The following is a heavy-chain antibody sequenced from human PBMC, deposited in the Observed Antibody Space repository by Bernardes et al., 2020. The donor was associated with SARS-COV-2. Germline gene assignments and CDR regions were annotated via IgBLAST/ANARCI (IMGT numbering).Heavy chain of an antibody. Sequence: GSLRRSCAASGFTFSSYGMHWVRQAPGKGLEWVAVIWYDGSNKYYADSVKGRFTISRDNSKNTLYLQMNSLRAEDTAVYYCARALAHYGMDVWGQGTTVTVSS. CDR2: IWYDGSNK. CDR1: GFTFSSYG. CDR3: ARALAHYGMDV. J-gene: IGHJ6*02. V-gene: IGHV3-33*01.